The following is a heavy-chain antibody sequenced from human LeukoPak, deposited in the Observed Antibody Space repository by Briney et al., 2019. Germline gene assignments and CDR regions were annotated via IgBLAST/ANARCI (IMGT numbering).Heavy chain of an antibody. V-gene: IGHV3-7*04. Sequence: GGSLRLSCGASGFPFSSYWMTWVRQAPGKGLEWVANIKQDGSKKSYVDSVKGRFTISRDNAKNSLYLQMNSLRAEDTAIYYCTRVGYIDEGIDYWGQGTLVTVSS. CDR3: TRVGYIDEGIDY. J-gene: IGHJ4*02. D-gene: IGHD5-24*01. CDR2: IKQDGSKK. CDR1: GFPFSSYW.